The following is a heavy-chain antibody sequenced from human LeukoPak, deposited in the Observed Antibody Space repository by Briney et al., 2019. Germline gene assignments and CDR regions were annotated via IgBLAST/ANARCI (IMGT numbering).Heavy chain of an antibody. CDR2: IYHTGST. CDR3: AKEEDYFDS. V-gene: IGHV4-34*01. J-gene: IGHJ4*02. CDR1: GGSFSGYY. Sequence: PSETLSLTCAVYGGSFSGYYWSWVRQSPGKGLEWIGEIYHTGSTNYNPSLKSRLTISVDTSKNQFSLKLSSVTAADTAIYYCAKEEDYFDSWGQGTLVTVSS.